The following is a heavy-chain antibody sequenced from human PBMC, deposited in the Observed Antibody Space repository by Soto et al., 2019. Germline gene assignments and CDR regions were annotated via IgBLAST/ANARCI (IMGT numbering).Heavy chain of an antibody. Sequence: PGGSLRLSCAASGFTFSSYAMSWVRQAPGKGLEWVSAISGSGGSTYYADSVKGRFTISRDNSKNTLYLQMNSLRAEDTAVFYCAKDTVAGNDYYYGMDVWGQGTTVTVSS. CDR2: ISGSGGST. V-gene: IGHV3-23*01. J-gene: IGHJ6*02. CDR3: AKDTVAGNDYYYGMDV. D-gene: IGHD6-19*01. CDR1: GFTFSSYA.